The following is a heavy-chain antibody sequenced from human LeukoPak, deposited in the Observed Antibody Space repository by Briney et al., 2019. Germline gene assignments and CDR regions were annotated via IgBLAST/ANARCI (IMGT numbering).Heavy chain of an antibody. V-gene: IGHV4-39*01. Sequence: SETLSLTYTVSGGSVSSSTYYWGWIRQPPGKGLEWIGTIYYRGRTYYNPSLKSRVTISVDTSKNQFSLKLNSVTAADTAVYYCPRLDCTSTSCYVDYWGQGTLVTVSS. J-gene: IGHJ4*02. D-gene: IGHD2-2*01. CDR2: IYYRGRT. CDR3: PRLDCTSTSCYVDY. CDR1: GGSVSSSTYY.